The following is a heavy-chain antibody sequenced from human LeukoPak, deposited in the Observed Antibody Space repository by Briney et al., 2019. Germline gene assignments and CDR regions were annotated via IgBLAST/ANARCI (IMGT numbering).Heavy chain of an antibody. D-gene: IGHD6-19*01. CDR3: ARDKMWLGSDAFDI. CDR2: IKQDGSEK. CDR1: GFTFSSYW. Sequence: GGSLRLSCTASGFTFSSYWMSWVRQAPGKGLVCVANIKQDGSEKYYVDSVKGRFTISRDNAKNSLYLQMNSLRAEDTAVYYCARDKMWLGSDAFDIWGQGTMVTVSS. V-gene: IGHV3-7*01. J-gene: IGHJ3*02.